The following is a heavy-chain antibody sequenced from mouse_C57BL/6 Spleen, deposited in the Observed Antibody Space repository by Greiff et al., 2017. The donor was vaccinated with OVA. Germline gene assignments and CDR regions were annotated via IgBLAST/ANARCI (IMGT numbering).Heavy chain of an antibody. V-gene: IGHV1-26*01. CDR2: INPNNGGT. CDR3: ARSEYDPMGFAY. Sequence: EVQLQQSGPELVKPGASVKISCKASGYTFTDYYMNWVKQSHGKSLEWIGDINPNNGGTSYNQKFKGKATLTVDKSSSTAYMELRSLTSEDSAVYYCARSEYDPMGFAYWGQGTLVTVSA. D-gene: IGHD2-10*02. CDR1: GYTFTDYY. J-gene: IGHJ3*01.